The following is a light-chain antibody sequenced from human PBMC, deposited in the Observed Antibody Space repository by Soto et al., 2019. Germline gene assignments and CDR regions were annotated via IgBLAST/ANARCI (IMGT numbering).Light chain of an antibody. J-gene: IGKJ1*01. V-gene: IGKV1-5*01. Sequence: DIQMTQSPSTLYASVGDRDSITCRASQSVDRYLAWYQQKPGKAPHLLIYDASSLESGVPSRFSGSGSGTEFTLTISSLQPDDFTTFYCQQYKDYTWTFGQGTKVDI. CDR2: DAS. CDR1: QSVDRY. CDR3: QQYKDYTWT.